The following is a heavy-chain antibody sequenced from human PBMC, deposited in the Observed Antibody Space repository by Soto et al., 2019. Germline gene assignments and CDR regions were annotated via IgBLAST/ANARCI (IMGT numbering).Heavy chain of an antibody. J-gene: IGHJ4*02. CDR1: GGTFSSYA. Sequence: ASVKVSCKASGGTFSSYAISWVRQAPGQGLEWMGGIIPVFGTGIYAQKFQGRVTITADKSTNTAYMELSSLRSEDTAVYFCARVGGTGGYTYGLDYWGQGTLVTVSS. V-gene: IGHV1-69*06. CDR3: ARVGGTGGYTYGLDY. D-gene: IGHD5-18*01. CDR2: IIPVFGTG.